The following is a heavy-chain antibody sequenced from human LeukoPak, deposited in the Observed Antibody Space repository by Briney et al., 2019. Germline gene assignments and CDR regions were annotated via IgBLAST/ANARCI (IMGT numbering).Heavy chain of an antibody. D-gene: IGHD4-17*01. V-gene: IGHV3-48*04. Sequence: TGGSLRLSCAASGFTFSSYSMNWVRQAPGKGLEWVSYISSSSSTIYYADSVKGRITISRDNAKNSLYPQMNSLRAEDTAVYYCARGRYGDYPYNWFDPWGQGTLVTVSS. J-gene: IGHJ5*02. CDR1: GFTFSSYS. CDR3: ARGRYGDYPYNWFDP. CDR2: ISSSSSTI.